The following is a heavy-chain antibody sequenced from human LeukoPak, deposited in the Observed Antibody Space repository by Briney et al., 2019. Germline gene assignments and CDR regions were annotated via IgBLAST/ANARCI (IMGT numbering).Heavy chain of an antibody. CDR1: GYTFTNYY. CDR3: ARDPAYSSSWNGYTLFDP. V-gene: IGHV1-46*01. J-gene: IGHJ5*02. D-gene: IGHD6-13*01. CDR2: INPSGGST. Sequence: ASVKVSCKAAGYTFTNYYMNWVRQAPGQGLEWMGIINPSGGSTSYAQKFQGRVTMTRDTSTSTVYMELSSLRSEDTAVYYCARDPAYSSSWNGYTLFDPWGQGTLVTVSS.